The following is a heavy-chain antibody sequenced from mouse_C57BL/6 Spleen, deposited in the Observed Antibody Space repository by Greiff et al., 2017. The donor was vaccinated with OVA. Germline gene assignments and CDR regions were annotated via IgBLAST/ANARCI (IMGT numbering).Heavy chain of an antibody. CDR3: ARSDYGSSYAV. V-gene: IGHV1-69*01. Sequence: QVQLKQPGAELVMPGASVKLSCKASGYTFTSYWMHWVKQRPGQGLEWIGEIDPSDSYTNYNQKFKGKSTLTVDKSSSTAYMQLSSLTSEDSAVYYCARSDYGSSYAVWGTGTTVTVSS. J-gene: IGHJ1*03. CDR2: IDPSDSYT. CDR1: GYTFTSYW. D-gene: IGHD1-1*01.